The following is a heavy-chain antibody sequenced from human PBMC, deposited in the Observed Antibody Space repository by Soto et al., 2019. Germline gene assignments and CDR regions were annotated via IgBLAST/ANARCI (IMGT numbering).Heavy chain of an antibody. J-gene: IGHJ4*02. V-gene: IGHV3-15*01. CDR3: TTDFPRVRGYFDMYYDFWSGYPRPDRYYFDY. CDR2: IKSKTDGGTT. Sequence: GGSLRLSCAASGFTFSNAWMSWVRQAPGKGLEWVGRIKSKTDGGTTDYAAPVKGRFTISRDDSKNTLYLQMNSLKTEDTAVYYCTTDFPRVRGYFDMYYDFWSGYPRPDRYYFDYWGQGTLVTVSS. CDR1: GFTFSNAW. D-gene: IGHD3-3*01.